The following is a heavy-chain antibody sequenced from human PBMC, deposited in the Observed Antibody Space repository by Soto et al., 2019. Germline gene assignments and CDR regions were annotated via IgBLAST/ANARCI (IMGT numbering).Heavy chain of an antibody. Sequence: ASVKVSCKASGYTFTSYGISWVRQAPGQGLEWMGWISAYNGNTNYAQKLQGRLTMTTDTPTSTAYMELRSLRSDDTAVYYCARDSEDIVIVPAALWSYDAFDIWGQGTIVTVS. J-gene: IGHJ3*02. CDR1: GYTFTSYG. CDR2: ISAYNGNT. CDR3: ARDSEDIVIVPAALWSYDAFDI. D-gene: IGHD2-2*01. V-gene: IGHV1-18*01.